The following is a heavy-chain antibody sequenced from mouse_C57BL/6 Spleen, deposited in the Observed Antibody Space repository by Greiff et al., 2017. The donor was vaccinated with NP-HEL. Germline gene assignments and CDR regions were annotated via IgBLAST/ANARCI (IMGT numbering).Heavy chain of an antibody. D-gene: IGHD2-4*01. CDR2: INPSSGYT. CDR1: GYTFTSYW. J-gene: IGHJ4*01. V-gene: IGHV1-7*01. Sequence: QVQLQQSGAELAKPGASLKLSCKASGYTFTSYWMHWVKQRPGQGLEWIGYINPSSGYTKYNQKFKDKATLTADKSSSTAYMQLSSLTYEDAAVYDCARSKDYDCDFYYAMDYWGQGTSVTVSS. CDR3: ARSKDYDCDFYYAMDY.